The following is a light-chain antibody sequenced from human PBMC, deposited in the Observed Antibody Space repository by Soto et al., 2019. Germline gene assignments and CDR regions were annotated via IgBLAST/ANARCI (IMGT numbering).Light chain of an antibody. CDR2: VVT. J-gene: IGLJ2*01. CDR1: SSDVGGYNY. Sequence: QSVLTQPPSASGSPGQSLTISCTGTSSDVGGYNYVSWYQQHPGKAPKLMIYVVTKRPSGVPDRFSGSKSGNTASLTVSGLQAEEEADYYCSSYAGSKTLFGGGTKLTVL. CDR3: SSYAGSKTL. V-gene: IGLV2-8*01.